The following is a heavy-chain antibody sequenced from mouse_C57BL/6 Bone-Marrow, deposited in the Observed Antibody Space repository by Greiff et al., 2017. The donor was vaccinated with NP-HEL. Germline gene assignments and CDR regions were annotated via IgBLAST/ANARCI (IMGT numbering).Heavy chain of an antibody. J-gene: IGHJ4*01. CDR3: ARRYYSNYSYAMDY. CDR2: ISNGGGST. V-gene: IGHV5-12*01. D-gene: IGHD2-5*01. Sequence: DVKLVESGGGLVQPGGSLKLSCAASGFTFSDYYMYWVRQTPEKRLEWVAYISNGGGSTYYPDTVKGRFTISRDNAKNTLYLQMSRLKSEDTAMYYCARRYYSNYSYAMDYWGQGTSVTVSS. CDR1: GFTFSDYY.